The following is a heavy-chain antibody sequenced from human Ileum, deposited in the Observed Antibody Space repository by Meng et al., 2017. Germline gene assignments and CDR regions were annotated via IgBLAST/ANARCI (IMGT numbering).Heavy chain of an antibody. V-gene: IGHV3-7*01. J-gene: IGHJ3*02. CDR1: GFTFSSYW. CDR2: IKQDGSEK. Sequence: GGSLRLSCAASGFTFSSYWMSWVRQAPGKGLEWVANIKQDGSEKYYVDSVKGRFTISRDNAKNSLYLQMNSLRAENTAVYYCARDRITMVRFHDAFDIWGQGTMVTVSS. D-gene: IGHD3-10*01. CDR3: ARDRITMVRFHDAFDI.